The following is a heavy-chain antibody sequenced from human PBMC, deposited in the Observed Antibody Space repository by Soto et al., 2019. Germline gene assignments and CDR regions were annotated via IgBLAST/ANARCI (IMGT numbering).Heavy chain of an antibody. J-gene: IGHJ4*02. V-gene: IGHV1-18*01. CDR2: ISAHNGYT. Sequence: QVHLVQSGAEVKKPGASVKVSCKGSGYDFTTYGINWVRQAPGQGLEWMAWISAHNGYTDYAQKLQARVTVTRDTSTSTAYRELRSLRSDDTSMYYCARGRYVDYWGQGALVTVSS. D-gene: IGHD1-1*01. CDR3: ARGRYVDY. CDR1: GYDFTTYG.